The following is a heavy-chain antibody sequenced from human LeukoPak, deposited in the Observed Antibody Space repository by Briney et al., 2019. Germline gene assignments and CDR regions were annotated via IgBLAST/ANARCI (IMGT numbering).Heavy chain of an antibody. V-gene: IGHV4-38-2*01. D-gene: IGHD3-22*01. CDR2: IYHSGST. CDR3: ARSPGISLIVVVNY. J-gene: IGHJ4*02. Sequence: SETLSLTCAVSGYSISSCYYWGWLRQPPGKGLEWIESIYHSGSTYYNPSIKSRATISVDTSKNQFSLKLSSVTAADTAVYYCARSPGISLIVVVNYWGQGTLVTVSS. CDR1: GYSISSCYY.